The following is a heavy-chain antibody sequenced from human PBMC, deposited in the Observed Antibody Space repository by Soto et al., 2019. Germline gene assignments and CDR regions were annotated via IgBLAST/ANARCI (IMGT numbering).Heavy chain of an antibody. D-gene: IGHD3-16*01. CDR1: GFSFSNYG. CDR3: AIGTFGRGWES. CDR2: MSGSTGTT. J-gene: IGHJ4*02. Sequence: EAQLLESGGGLVQPGGSLRLSCAASGFSFSNYGLNWVRQAPGKGLEWVSGMSGSTGTTHYADSVKGRFTISRDNLKNTLYVQMNSLRGEDTAVYYCAIGTFGRGWESWGQGTLVAVSS. V-gene: IGHV3-23*01.